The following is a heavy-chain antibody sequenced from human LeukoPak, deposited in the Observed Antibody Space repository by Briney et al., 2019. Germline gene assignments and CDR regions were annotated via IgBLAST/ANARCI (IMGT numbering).Heavy chain of an antibody. D-gene: IGHD3-10*01. CDR1: GGTFSSYA. CDR3: AREVVRFGELLNWFDP. CDR2: IIPIFGTA. V-gene: IGHV1-69*06. Sequence: ASVKVSCKASGGTFSSYAISWVRQAPGQGLEWMGGIIPIFGTANYAQKFQGRVTITADKSTSTAYMELSSLRSEDTAVYYCAREVVRFGELLNWFDPWGQGTLVTVSS. J-gene: IGHJ5*02.